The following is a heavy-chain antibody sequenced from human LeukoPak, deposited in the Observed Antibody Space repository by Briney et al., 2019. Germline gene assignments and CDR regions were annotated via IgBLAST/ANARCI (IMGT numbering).Heavy chain of an antibody. V-gene: IGHV4-59*08. J-gene: IGHJ6*03. CDR3: ASSDYYYYYMDV. CDR1: GGSISSYY. CDR2: IYYSGST. Sequence: SETLSLTCTVSGGSISSYYWSWIRQPPGKGLEWIGYIYYSGSTNYNPSLKSRVTISVDTSKNQFSLKLSSVTAADTAVYYCASSDYYYYYMDVWGKGTTVTISS.